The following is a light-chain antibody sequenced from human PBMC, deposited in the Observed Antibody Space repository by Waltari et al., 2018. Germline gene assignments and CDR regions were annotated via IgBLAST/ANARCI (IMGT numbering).Light chain of an antibody. CDR3: QTADSSGTYVV. CDR2: KDT. Sequence: SYELTQPPSVSVSPGQTARISCSGDALPKHYAYWYQQKPGQAPVLLIYKDTERPSGIPWRFSGASSGATATLTISGVQAEDEADYYCQTADSSGTYVVFGGGTMLTVL. V-gene: IGLV3-25*03. CDR1: ALPKHY. J-gene: IGLJ2*01.